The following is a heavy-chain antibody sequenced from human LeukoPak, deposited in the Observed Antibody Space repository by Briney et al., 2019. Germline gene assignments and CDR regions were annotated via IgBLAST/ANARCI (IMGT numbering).Heavy chain of an antibody. V-gene: IGHV4-34*01. J-gene: IGHJ4*02. Sequence: SETLSLTCAVYGGSFSGYYWSWIRQPPGKGLEWIGEINHSGSTNYNPSLKSRVTISVDTSKNQFSLKLSSATAADTAVYYCASLPGPYDSSGYYWRDYWGQGTLVTVSS. CDR3: ASLPGPYDSSGYYWRDY. CDR1: GGSFSGYY. CDR2: INHSGST. D-gene: IGHD3-22*01.